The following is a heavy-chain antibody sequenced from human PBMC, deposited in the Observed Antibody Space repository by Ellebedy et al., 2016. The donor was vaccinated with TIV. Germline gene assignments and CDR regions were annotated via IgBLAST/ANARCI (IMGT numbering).Heavy chain of an antibody. D-gene: IGHD5-24*01. V-gene: IGHV3-7*04. CDR2: MKYDEIES. Sequence: GESLKISCAASGFSFSRYWTVWIRQPPGKGLEWVAHMKYDEIESYYANSVKGRFTISRDNARNSLYLQMRSLRVDDTAMYYCVRDTVAVPDGNTFDFWGQGTMVSVS. J-gene: IGHJ3*01. CDR3: VRDTVAVPDGNTFDF. CDR1: GFSFSRYW.